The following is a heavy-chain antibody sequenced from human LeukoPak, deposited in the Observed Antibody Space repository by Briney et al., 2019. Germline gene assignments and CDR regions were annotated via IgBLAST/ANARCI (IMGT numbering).Heavy chain of an antibody. D-gene: IGHD3-10*01. CDR2: INHSGST. J-gene: IGHJ6*03. CDR1: GGSFSGYY. V-gene: IGHV4-34*01. Sequence: SETPSLTCAVCGGSFSGYYWSWIRQPPGKGLEWIGEINHSGSTNYNPSLKSRVTISVDTSKNQFSLKLSSVTAADTAVYYCAREAGVKYYYGSGSYLPGYYMDVWGKGTTVTVSS. CDR3: AREAGVKYYYGSGSYLPGYYMDV.